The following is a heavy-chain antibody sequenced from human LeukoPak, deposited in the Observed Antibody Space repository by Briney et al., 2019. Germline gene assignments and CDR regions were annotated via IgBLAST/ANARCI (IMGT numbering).Heavy chain of an antibody. J-gene: IGHJ6*02. V-gene: IGHV4-31*03. D-gene: IGHD3-22*01. CDR3: ARGYYYDSSGLNYGMDV. CDR1: GGSISSGGYY. CDR2: IYYSGST. Sequence: SRTLSLTCTVSGGSISSGGYYWSWIRQHPGKGLEWIGYIYYSGSTYYNPSLKSRVTISVDTSKNQFSLKLSSVTAADTAVYYCARGYYYDSSGLNYGMDVWGQGTTVTVSS.